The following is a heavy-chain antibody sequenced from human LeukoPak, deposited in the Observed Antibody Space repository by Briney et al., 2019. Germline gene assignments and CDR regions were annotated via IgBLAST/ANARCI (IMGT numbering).Heavy chain of an antibody. J-gene: IGHJ3*02. Sequence: GGSLRLSCAASGFTFSSYDMNWVRQAPGKGLEWVSYISSSGSTIYYADSVKGRFTISRDNAKNSLYLQMNSLRAEDTALYYCARGENSGSYFTIGNAFDIWGQGTMVTVSS. D-gene: IGHD1-26*01. CDR2: ISSSGSTI. CDR1: GFTFSSYD. CDR3: ARGENSGSYFTIGNAFDI. V-gene: IGHV3-48*03.